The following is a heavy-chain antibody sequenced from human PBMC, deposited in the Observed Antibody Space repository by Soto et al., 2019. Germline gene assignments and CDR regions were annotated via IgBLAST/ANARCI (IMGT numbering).Heavy chain of an antibody. CDR3: AKVRDFWSGSNNWFDP. Sequence: QVQLVESGGGVVQPGRSLRLSCAASGFTFSSYGMHWVRQAPGEGLEWVAVISYDGSNKYYADSVKGRFTISRDNSKNTLYLQMNSLRAEDTAVYYCAKVRDFWSGSNNWFDPWGQGTLVTVSS. CDR1: GFTFSSYG. D-gene: IGHD3-3*01. J-gene: IGHJ5*02. CDR2: ISYDGSNK. V-gene: IGHV3-30*18.